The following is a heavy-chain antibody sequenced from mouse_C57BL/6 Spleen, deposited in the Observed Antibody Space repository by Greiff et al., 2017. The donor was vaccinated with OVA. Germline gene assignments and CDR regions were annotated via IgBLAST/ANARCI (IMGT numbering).Heavy chain of an antibody. D-gene: IGHD6-2*01. Sequence: VQLQQSGAELVKPGASVKLSCKASGYTFTSYWMHWVKQRPGQGLEWIGMIHPNSGSTNYNEKFKSKATLTVDKSSSTAYMQLSSLTSEDSAVYYCAREGLYRRGFAYWGQGTLVTVSA. CDR3: AREGLYRRGFAY. V-gene: IGHV1-64*01. CDR1: GYTFTSYW. J-gene: IGHJ3*01. CDR2: IHPNSGST.